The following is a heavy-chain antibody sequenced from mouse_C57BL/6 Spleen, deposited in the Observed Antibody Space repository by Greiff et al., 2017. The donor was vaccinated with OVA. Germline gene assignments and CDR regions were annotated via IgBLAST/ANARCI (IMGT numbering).Heavy chain of an antibody. V-gene: IGHV1-72*01. CDR1: GYTFTSYW. D-gene: IGHD2-3*01. CDR3: ARGPYDGYGDY. CDR2: IAPNSGGT. J-gene: IGHJ2*01. Sequence: VQLQQPVAELVKPGASVKLSCKASGYTFTSYWMHWLKQRPGRGLEWIGRIAPNSGGTKYNEKIKSKATLTVEKPSSTAYMQLSSLTSEDAGDYYCARGPYDGYGDYGGQGTTLTVSS.